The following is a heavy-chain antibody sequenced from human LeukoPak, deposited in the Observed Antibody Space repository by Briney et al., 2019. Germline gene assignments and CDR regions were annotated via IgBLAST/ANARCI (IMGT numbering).Heavy chain of an antibody. CDR3: AKDPSLFCTNGVCYTRDY. Sequence: GRSLRLSCAASGFTFSSYAMHWVRQAPGKGLEWVAVISYDGSNKYYADSVKGRFTISRDNSKNTLYLQMNSLRAEDTAVYYCAKDPSLFCTNGVCYTRDYWGQGTLVTVSS. CDR1: GFTFSSYA. J-gene: IGHJ4*02. CDR2: ISYDGSNK. V-gene: IGHV3-30-3*01. D-gene: IGHD2-8*01.